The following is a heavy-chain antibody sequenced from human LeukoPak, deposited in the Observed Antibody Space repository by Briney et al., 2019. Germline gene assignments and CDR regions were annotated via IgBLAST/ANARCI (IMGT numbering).Heavy chain of an antibody. CDR2: IRKKANSYST. J-gene: IGHJ6*02. V-gene: IGHV3-72*01. Sequence: GGSLRLFCAASGFTFSDYYIDWGRQAPGKGLEWLGRIRKKANSYSTDYAASVKGRFTISRDDSKNSAYLQMNSLKIEDTAVYYCAKATPTTSLDVWGQGTTVTVSS. CDR1: GFTFSDYY. CDR3: AKATPTTSLDV. D-gene: IGHD4-17*01.